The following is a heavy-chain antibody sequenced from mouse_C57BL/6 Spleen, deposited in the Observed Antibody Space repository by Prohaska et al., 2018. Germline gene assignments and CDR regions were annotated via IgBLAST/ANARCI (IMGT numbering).Heavy chain of an antibody. J-gene: IGHJ3*01. CDR2: ILPGSGST. CDR3: ARSREPYYYGSSPFAY. Sequence: QVQLQQSGAELMKPGASVKLSCKATGYTFTGYWIEWVKQRPGHGLEWIGEILPGSGSTNYNEKFKGKARVTADTSSNTAYMQLSSLTTEDSAIYYCARSREPYYYGSSPFAYWGQGTLVTVSA. D-gene: IGHD1-1*01. CDR1: GYTFTGYW. V-gene: IGHV1-9*01.